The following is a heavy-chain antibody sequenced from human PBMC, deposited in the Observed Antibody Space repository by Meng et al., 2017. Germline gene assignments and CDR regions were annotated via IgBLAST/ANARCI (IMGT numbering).Heavy chain of an antibody. V-gene: IGHV2-5*02. J-gene: IGHJ4*02. CDR2: IYCDDDK. CDR3: VRRRDYGDYIDY. Sequence: QITLKESGPTRVKATQTLTLTCTFSGFSLSTRGVGVGWIRQPPGKALDWLALIYCDDDKRYSPSLKSRLTISKDTSKNQVVLTMTNMDPVDTGTYYCVRRRDYGDYIDYWGQGTLVTVSS. D-gene: IGHD4-17*01. CDR1: GFSLSTRGVG.